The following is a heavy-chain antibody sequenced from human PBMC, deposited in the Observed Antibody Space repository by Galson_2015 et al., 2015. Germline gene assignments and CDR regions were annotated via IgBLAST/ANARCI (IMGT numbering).Heavy chain of an antibody. CDR3: ARIIKSPYSGTESLDAFDI. D-gene: IGHD1-26*01. CDR2: IDWDDDK. CDR1: GFSLSTSGMC. V-gene: IGHV2-70*01. Sequence: PALVKPTQTLTLTCTFSGFSLSTSGMCVSWIRQPPGKALEWLALIDWDDDKYYSTSLKTRLTISKDTSKNQVVLTMTNMDPVDTATGYCARIIKSPYSGTESLDAFDIWGQGTMVTVSS. J-gene: IGHJ3*02.